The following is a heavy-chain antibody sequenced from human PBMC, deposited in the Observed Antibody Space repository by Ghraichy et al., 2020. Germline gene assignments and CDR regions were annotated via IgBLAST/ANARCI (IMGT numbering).Heavy chain of an antibody. CDR3: ASTNWGFGVGYYFDY. CDR1: GGSISSYY. V-gene: IGHV4-59*01. J-gene: IGHJ4*02. Sequence: SETLSLTCTVSGGSISSYYWSWIRQPPGKGLEWIGYIYYSGSTNYNPSLKSRVTISVDTSKNQFSLKLSSVTAADTAVYYCASTNWGFGVGYYFDYWGQGTLVTVSS. CDR2: IYYSGST. D-gene: IGHD7-27*01.